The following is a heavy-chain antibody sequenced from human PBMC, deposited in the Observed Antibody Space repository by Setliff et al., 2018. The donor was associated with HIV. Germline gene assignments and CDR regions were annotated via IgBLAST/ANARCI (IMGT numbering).Heavy chain of an antibody. CDR3: ARDLGSVTLFGVVIQGAFDI. CDR1: GYTFNRYG. CDR2: ISGYNGST. Sequence: ASVKVSCKASGYTFNRYGISWVRQALGQGLEWMGWISGYNGSTGCAQKFQGRVTVTSDTSTSTVHMELSSLRSDDTAVYYCARDLGSVTLFGVVIQGAFDIWGQGTMVTVSS. D-gene: IGHD3-3*01. J-gene: IGHJ3*02. V-gene: IGHV1-18*01.